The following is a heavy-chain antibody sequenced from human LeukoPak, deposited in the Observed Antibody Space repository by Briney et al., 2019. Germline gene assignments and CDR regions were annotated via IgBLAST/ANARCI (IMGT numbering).Heavy chain of an antibody. CDR3: ARDLLNEGNHLDY. Sequence: SQTLSLTCAVSGGSISSGDYYWSWIRQPPGKGLEWIGYIYYSGSTYYNPSLKSRVTISVDTSKNQFTLKLSSVTAADTAVYYCARDLLNEGNHLDYWGQGTLVTVSS. J-gene: IGHJ4*02. D-gene: IGHD4-23*01. V-gene: IGHV4-30-4*01. CDR2: IYYSGST. CDR1: GGSISSGDYY.